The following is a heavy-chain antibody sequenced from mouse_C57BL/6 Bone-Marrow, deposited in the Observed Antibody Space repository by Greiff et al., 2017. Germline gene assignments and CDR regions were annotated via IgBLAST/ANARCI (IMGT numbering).Heavy chain of an antibody. D-gene: IGHD2-5*01. Sequence: EVQVVESGGGLVQPGGSLSLSCAASGFTFTDYYMSWVRQPPGKALEWLGFIRNKANGYTTEYSASVKGRFTISRDNSQSILYLQMNALRAEDSATYDCARYPYSNYPHYYAMDYWGQGTSVTVSS. CDR1: GFTFTDYY. CDR2: IRNKANGYTT. V-gene: IGHV7-3*01. J-gene: IGHJ4*01. CDR3: ARYPYSNYPHYYAMDY.